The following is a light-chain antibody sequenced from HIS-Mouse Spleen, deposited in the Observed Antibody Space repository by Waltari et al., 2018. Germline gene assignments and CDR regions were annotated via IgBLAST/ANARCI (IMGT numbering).Light chain of an antibody. Sequence: SYELTQPPSVSVSPGQTARITCSGDALPKKYAYWYQQKSGQAPVLVIYEDSKGPSGSPERFSGSSSGTMATWTISGAQVEDEADYYCYSTDSSGNHRVFGGGTKLTVL. CDR3: YSTDSSGNHRV. V-gene: IGLV3-10*01. CDR1: ALPKKY. J-gene: IGLJ2*01. CDR2: EDS.